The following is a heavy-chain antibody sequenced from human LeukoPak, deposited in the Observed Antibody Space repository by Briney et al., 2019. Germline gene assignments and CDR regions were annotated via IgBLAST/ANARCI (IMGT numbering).Heavy chain of an antibody. CDR1: GFTFSSYA. Sequence: GRSLRLSCAASGFTFSSYAMSWVRQAPGKGLEWVSAISGSGGSTYYADSVKGRFTISRDNSKNTMYLQMNSLRAEDTAVYYCAKVPHRGHYYDSSGYSWFDPWGQGTLVTVSS. V-gene: IGHV3-23*01. CDR2: ISGSGGST. J-gene: IGHJ5*02. CDR3: AKVPHRGHYYDSSGYSWFDP. D-gene: IGHD3-22*01.